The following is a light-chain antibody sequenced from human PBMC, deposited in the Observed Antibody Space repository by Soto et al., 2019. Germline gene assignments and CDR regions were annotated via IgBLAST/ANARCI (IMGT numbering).Light chain of an antibody. V-gene: IGLV1-40*01. Sequence: QSVLTQPPSVSGAPGQRVTISCTGNSSNIGAGYDVHWYQQLPGTVPKLLIYGNRNRPSGVPDRFSGSKSGTSASLAVSGLQTEDEAFYYCSSSAGIYHYLVFGGGTKLTVL. J-gene: IGLJ3*02. CDR1: SSNIGAGYD. CDR2: GNR. CDR3: SSSAGIYHYLV.